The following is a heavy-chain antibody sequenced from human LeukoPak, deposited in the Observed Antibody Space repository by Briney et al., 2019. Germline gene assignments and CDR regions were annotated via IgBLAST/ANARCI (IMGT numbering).Heavy chain of an antibody. CDR2: ISAYNGNT. V-gene: IGHV1-18*01. CDR1: GYTFTSYG. Sequence: ASVKVSCKASGYTFTSYGISWVRQAPGQGLEWMGWISAYNGNTNYAQKLQGRVTMTTDTSTSTAYMELRSLRSDDTAVYYCARSMYSSGWYGTMDYWGPGTLVTVSS. D-gene: IGHD6-19*01. J-gene: IGHJ4*02. CDR3: ARSMYSSGWYGTMDY.